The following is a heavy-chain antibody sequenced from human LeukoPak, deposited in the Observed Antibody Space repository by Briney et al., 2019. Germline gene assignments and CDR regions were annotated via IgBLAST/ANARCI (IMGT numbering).Heavy chain of an antibody. Sequence: GGSLRLSCAASGFTFSSYSMNWVRQAPGKGLEWVSSISSSSSYIYYADSVKGRSTISRDNAKNSLYLQMNSLRAEDTAVYYCARGDFWTYYYYYGMDVWGQGTTVTVSS. J-gene: IGHJ6*02. CDR3: ARGDFWTYYYYYGMDV. CDR2: ISSSSSYI. CDR1: GFTFSSYS. D-gene: IGHD3-3*01. V-gene: IGHV3-21*01.